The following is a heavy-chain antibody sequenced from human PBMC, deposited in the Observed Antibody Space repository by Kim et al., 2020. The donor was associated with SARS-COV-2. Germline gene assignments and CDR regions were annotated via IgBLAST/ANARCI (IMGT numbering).Heavy chain of an antibody. V-gene: IGHV1-18*01. CDR2: ISGYNGNT. J-gene: IGHJ4*02. CDR1: GYTFTNYG. D-gene: IGHD2-15*01. Sequence: ASVKVSCKASGYTFTNYGLSWVRQAPGQGLEWMGWISGYNGNTDYAQKLQGRVTMTTDTSTSTAYMELRNLRSDDTAVYYCARDQDIYFDFWGQGTLVTVSS. CDR3: ARDQDIYFDF.